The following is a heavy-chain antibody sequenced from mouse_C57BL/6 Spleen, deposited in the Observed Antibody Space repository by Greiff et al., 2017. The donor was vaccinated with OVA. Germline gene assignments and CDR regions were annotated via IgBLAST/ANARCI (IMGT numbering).Heavy chain of an antibody. J-gene: IGHJ2*01. CDR2: INPGSGGT. CDR3: ARGGNSDY. V-gene: IGHV1-54*01. CDR1: GYAFTNYL. Sequence: VQLVESGAELVRPGTSVKVSCKASGYAFTNYLIEWVKQRPGQGLEWIGVINPGSGGTNYNEKFKGTATLTADKSSSTAYMQLSSLTSEDSAVFFCARGGNSDYWGQGTTLTVSS.